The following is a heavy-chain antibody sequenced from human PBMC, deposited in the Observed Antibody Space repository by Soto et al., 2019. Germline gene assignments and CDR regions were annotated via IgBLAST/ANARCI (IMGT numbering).Heavy chain of an antibody. V-gene: IGHV3-23*01. CDR1: GFTFSSYA. CDR2: ISGSGGST. D-gene: IGHD4-17*01. Sequence: PGGSLRLSCAASGFTFSSYAMSWVRQAPGKGLEWVSAISGSGGSTYYADSVKGRFTISRDNSKNTLYLQMNSLRAEGTAVYYCANEYVWSHRPTDTVSNAFDIWGQGTMVTVS. CDR3: ANEYVWSHRPTDTVSNAFDI. J-gene: IGHJ3*02.